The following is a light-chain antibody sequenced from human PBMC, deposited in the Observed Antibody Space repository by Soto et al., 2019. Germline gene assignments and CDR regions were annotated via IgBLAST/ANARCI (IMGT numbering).Light chain of an antibody. CDR1: QSLLHSDGKTY. V-gene: IGKV2D-29*01. CDR3: MQTIQLPWT. CDR2: EVS. J-gene: IGKJ1*01. Sequence: DIVMTQTPLSLSVTPGQPASISCRSSQSLLHSDGKTYFYWCLQKPGQPPQXXIYEVSNRFSGVPDRFSGSGSGTDFTLKISRVEAEDVGVYYCMQTIQLPWTFGQGTKVDIK.